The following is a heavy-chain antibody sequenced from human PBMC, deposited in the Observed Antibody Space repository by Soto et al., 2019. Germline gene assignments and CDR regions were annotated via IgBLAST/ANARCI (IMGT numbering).Heavy chain of an antibody. Sequence: QITLKESGPTLVKPTQTLTLTCTFSGFSLSTSGVGVGWIRQPPGKALEWLALIYWDDDKRYSPSLKSRLTITKDTSKNQVVRTMTNMDPVDTATYYCAHRLEMATITVRYDAFDIWGQGTMVTVSS. J-gene: IGHJ3*02. V-gene: IGHV2-5*02. CDR3: AHRLEMATITVRYDAFDI. CDR1: GFSLSTSGVG. CDR2: IYWDDDK. D-gene: IGHD5-12*01.